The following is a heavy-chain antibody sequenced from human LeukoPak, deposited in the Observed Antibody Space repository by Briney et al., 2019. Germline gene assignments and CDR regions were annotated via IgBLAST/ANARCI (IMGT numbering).Heavy chain of an antibody. Sequence: GGSLRLSCAASGFTFSSYSMTWVRQAPGKGLEWVSSISSSSSYIYYADSVKGRFTISRDNAKNSLYLQMNSLRAEDTAVYYCARDSSGWYVAVDWFDPWGQGTLVTVSS. V-gene: IGHV3-21*01. D-gene: IGHD6-19*01. CDR3: ARDSSGWYVAVDWFDP. CDR2: ISSSSSYI. J-gene: IGHJ5*02. CDR1: GFTFSSYS.